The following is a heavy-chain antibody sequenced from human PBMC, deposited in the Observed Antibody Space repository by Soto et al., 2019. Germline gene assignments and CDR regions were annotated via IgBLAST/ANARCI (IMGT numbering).Heavy chain of an antibody. V-gene: IGHV3-66*01. Sequence: EVQLVESGGGLVQPGGSLRLSCAASGFTVSSNYMSWVRQAPGKGLEWVSVIYSGGSIYYADSVKGRFIISRDNSKNTVYLQMNSLSAEDTAVYYCARVSMVRGVMITELYFDLCCRGTLFTVS. CDR2: IYSGGSI. D-gene: IGHD3-10*01. CDR3: ARVSMVRGVMITELYFDL. J-gene: IGHJ2*01. CDR1: GFTVSSNY.